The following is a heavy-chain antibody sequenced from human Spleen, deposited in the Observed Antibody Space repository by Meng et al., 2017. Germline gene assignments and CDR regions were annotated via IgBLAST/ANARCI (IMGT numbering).Heavy chain of an antibody. CDR3: ARGPADIVVVVAATLLDY. V-gene: IGHV4-4*02. CDR2: INHSGST. CDR1: GGSISSSNW. D-gene: IGHD2-15*01. J-gene: IGHJ4*02. Sequence: QGQLQESGPGLVKPSGTLSLTCAVSGGSISSSNWWTWVRLPPGKGLEWIGEINHSGSTNYNPSLESRATISVDTSKNQFSLKLSSVTAADTAVYYCARGPADIVVVVAATLLDYWGQGTLVTVSS.